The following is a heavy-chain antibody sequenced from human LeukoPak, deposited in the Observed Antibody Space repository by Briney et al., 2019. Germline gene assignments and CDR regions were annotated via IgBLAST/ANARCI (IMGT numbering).Heavy chain of an antibody. Sequence: SETLSLTCTVSGGSISSYYWSWIQQPAGKGLEWIGRIYTSGSTNYNPSLKSRVTMSVDTSKNQFSLKLSSVTAADTAVYYCARVTHYYGSGSYYNFAFDPWGQGTLVTVSS. CDR3: ARVTHYYGSGSYYNFAFDP. V-gene: IGHV4-4*07. CDR1: GGSISSYY. J-gene: IGHJ5*02. CDR2: IYTSGST. D-gene: IGHD3-10*01.